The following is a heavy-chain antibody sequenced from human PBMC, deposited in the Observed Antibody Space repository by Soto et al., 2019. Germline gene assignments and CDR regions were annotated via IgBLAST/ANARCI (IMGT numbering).Heavy chain of an antibody. Sequence: GASVKVSCKASGYTFTRYCISWVRHAPGQGLEWMGWISAYNGNTNYAQKLQGRVTMTTDTSTSTAYMELRSLRSDDTAVYYCARSWDEGAFDIWGQGTMVTVSS. CDR3: ARSWDEGAFDI. J-gene: IGHJ3*02. D-gene: IGHD1-26*01. CDR1: GYTFTRYC. V-gene: IGHV1-18*01. CDR2: ISAYNGNT.